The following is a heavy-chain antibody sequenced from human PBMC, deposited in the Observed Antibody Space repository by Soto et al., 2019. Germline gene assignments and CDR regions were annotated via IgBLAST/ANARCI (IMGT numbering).Heavy chain of an antibody. Sequence: QVQLQESGPGLVKPSQTLSLTCTVSGGSISSGGYYWSWIRQHPGKGLEWIGYLYYSGSTYYNPSLKSRVTISVDTSKNQFSLKLSSVTAADTAVYYCARVPDFWSGYQENGAFDIWGQGTMVTVSS. CDR3: ARVPDFWSGYQENGAFDI. V-gene: IGHV4-31*03. D-gene: IGHD3-3*01. CDR1: GGSISSGGYY. J-gene: IGHJ3*02. CDR2: LYYSGST.